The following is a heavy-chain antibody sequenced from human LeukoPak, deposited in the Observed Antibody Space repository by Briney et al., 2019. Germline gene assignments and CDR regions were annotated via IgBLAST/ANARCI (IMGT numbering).Heavy chain of an antibody. D-gene: IGHD1-26*01. CDR2: IIPILGIA. J-gene: IGHJ4*02. V-gene: IGHV1-69*04. CDR1: GGTFSSYA. Sequence: ASVKVSCKASGGTFSSYAISWVRQAPGQGLEWMGRIIPILGIANYAQKFQGRVTITADKSTSTAYMDLSSLRSEDTAVYYCARDFGYSGSYPDYWGQGTLVTVS. CDR3: ARDFGYSGSYPDY.